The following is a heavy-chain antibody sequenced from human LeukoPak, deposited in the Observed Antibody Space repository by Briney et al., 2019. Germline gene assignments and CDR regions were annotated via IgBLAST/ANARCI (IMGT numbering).Heavy chain of an antibody. J-gene: IGHJ6*03. CDR2: IWYDGSNK. V-gene: IGHV3-33*06. Sequence: PGGSLRLSCAASGFTFSSYGMHWVRKAPGKGLEWVAVIWYDGSNKYYADSVKGRFTISRDNSKNTLYLQMNSLRAEEAAVHYCAKDPRGSYSRDYCYYMDVWGKGTTVTVSS. CDR1: GFTFSSYG. CDR3: AKDPRGSYSRDYCYYMDV. D-gene: IGHD1-26*01.